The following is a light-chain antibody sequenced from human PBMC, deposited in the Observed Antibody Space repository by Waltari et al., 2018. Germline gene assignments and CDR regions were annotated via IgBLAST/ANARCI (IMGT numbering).Light chain of an antibody. CDR3: QQYNNWPPVFT. Sequence: EIVMTQSPATLSVSPGERATLSCRASQSVKTNLAWYQQKPGQAPRLLIYGASNRAPGVPARFSGSGSGTDFTLTISSLQSEDFAPYYCQQYNNWPPVFTFGPGTKVDIK. CDR1: QSVKTN. J-gene: IGKJ3*01. V-gene: IGKV3-15*01. CDR2: GAS.